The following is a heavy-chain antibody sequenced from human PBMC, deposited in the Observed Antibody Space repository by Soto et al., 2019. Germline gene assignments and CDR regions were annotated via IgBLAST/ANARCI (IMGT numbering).Heavy chain of an antibody. D-gene: IGHD3-3*01. V-gene: IGHV4-31*03. CDR1: GGSISSGGYY. J-gene: IGHJ5*02. CDR2: IYYSGST. Sequence: PSETLSLTCTVSGGSISSGGYYWSWIRQHPGKGLEWIGYIYYSGSTYYNPSLKSRVTISVDTSKNQFSLKLSSVTAADTAVYYCARRPDYYDFWRGIDPWGQGTLVTVSS. CDR3: ARRPDYYDFWRGIDP.